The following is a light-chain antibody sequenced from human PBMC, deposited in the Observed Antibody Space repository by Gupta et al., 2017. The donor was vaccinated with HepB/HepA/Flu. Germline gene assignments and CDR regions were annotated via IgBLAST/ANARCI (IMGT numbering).Light chain of an antibody. CDR3: QQSSNWPRT. J-gene: IGKJ1*01. CDR2: DAS. Sequence: EIVLTQSPATLSSSPGERATLSCRASQSVSSYLAWYQQKPGQAPRLLIYDASNRATGIPARFSGSGSGTDFTLTISSLEPEDFAVYYCQQSSNWPRTFGQGTKVEIK. CDR1: QSVSSY. V-gene: IGKV3-11*01.